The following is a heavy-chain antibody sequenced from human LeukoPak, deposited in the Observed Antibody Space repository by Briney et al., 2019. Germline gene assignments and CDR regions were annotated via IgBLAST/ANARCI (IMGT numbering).Heavy chain of an antibody. V-gene: IGHV4-59*08. CDR2: IYYSGST. D-gene: IGHD6-13*01. Sequence: SETLSLTCIVSGGSISSSYWSWIRQPPGKGLEWIGNIYYSGSTYYSPSLKSRVTISVDTSKNQFSLNLSSVTAADTAVFYCATHVVGSSSWYTPHYFDYWGQGTLVTVSS. CDR1: GGSISSSY. CDR3: ATHVVGSSSWYTPHYFDY. J-gene: IGHJ4*02.